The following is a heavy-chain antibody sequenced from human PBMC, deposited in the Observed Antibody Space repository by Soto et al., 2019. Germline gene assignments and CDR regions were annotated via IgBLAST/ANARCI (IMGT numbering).Heavy chain of an antibody. J-gene: IGHJ6*02. Sequence: QPGGSLRLSCAASGFTFSSYWMSWVRQAPGKGLEWVANIKQDGSEKYYVDSVKGRFTISRDNAKNSLYLQMNSLRAEDTAVYYCARESGRYDYDFWSRPYGMDVWGQGTTVTVSS. CDR3: ARESGRYDYDFWSRPYGMDV. D-gene: IGHD3-3*01. CDR2: IKQDGSEK. CDR1: GFTFSSYW. V-gene: IGHV3-7*03.